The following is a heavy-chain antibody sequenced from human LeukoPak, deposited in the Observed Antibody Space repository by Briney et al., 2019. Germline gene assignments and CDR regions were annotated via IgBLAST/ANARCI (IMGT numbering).Heavy chain of an antibody. Sequence: GGSLRLSCAASGFTFSSDWMSWVRQAPGKGLEWVANIKEDGSEKYYVDSVKGRFTISRDNAKNSLYLQMNSLRAEDTAVYYCARRDGGHYDILTGYYLYYYYMDVWGKGTTVTVSS. CDR3: ARRDGGHYDILTGYYLYYYYMDV. J-gene: IGHJ6*03. CDR2: IKEDGSEK. V-gene: IGHV3-7*01. D-gene: IGHD3-9*01. CDR1: GFTFSSDW.